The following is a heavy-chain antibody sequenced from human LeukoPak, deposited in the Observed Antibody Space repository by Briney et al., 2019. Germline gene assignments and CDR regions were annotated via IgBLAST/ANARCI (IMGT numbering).Heavy chain of an antibody. D-gene: IGHD3-22*01. CDR1: GFTFSSYA. Sequence: PGGSLRLSCAASGFTFSSYAMSWVRQAPGKGLEWVSAISGSGGSTYYAGSVKGRFTISRDNSKNTLYLQMNSLRAEDTAVYYCAKDLSDYYDSSGYYSGEGYFDYWGQGTLVTVSS. CDR2: ISGSGGST. J-gene: IGHJ4*02. CDR3: AKDLSDYYDSSGYYSGEGYFDY. V-gene: IGHV3-23*01.